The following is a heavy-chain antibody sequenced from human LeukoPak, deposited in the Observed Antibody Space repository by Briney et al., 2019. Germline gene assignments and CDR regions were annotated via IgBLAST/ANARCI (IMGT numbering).Heavy chain of an antibody. V-gene: IGHV7-4-1*02. Sequence: ASVKVSCTTSGYTFTSSAMNWVRQAPGQGLEWMGWINTNTANPTYAQGFTGRFVFSLDTSVSTAYLQISSLKAEDTAVYYCARQGPGYCGHTSCYGVDYWGQGTLVTVSS. CDR1: GYTFTSSA. CDR3: ARQGPGYCGHTSCYGVDY. J-gene: IGHJ4*02. D-gene: IGHD2-2*01. CDR2: INTNTANP.